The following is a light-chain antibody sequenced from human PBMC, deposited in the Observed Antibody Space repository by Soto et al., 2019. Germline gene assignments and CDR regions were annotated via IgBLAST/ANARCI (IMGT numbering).Light chain of an antibody. Sequence: EIVLTQSPATLSLSPGERATVCCRASQNVGSYLAWYQQSPGQAPRLLIYDASNRATGIPARFSGSGSGTDFILTISSLDPEDFAIYHCQQRASWPYTFGQGTRLEIK. CDR2: DAS. CDR3: QQRASWPYT. J-gene: IGKJ2*01. V-gene: IGKV3-11*01. CDR1: QNVGSY.